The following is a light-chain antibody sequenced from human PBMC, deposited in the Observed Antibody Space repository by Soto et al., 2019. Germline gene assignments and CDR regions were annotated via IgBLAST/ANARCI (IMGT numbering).Light chain of an antibody. CDR1: QSISSW. CDR2: KPS. J-gene: IGKJ1*01. Sequence: DIQMTQSPSTLSASVGDRVTITSRASQSISSWLAWYQQKPGKAPKLLIYKPSSLESGVASRFRGRLSGTEVTAPISSLQPDHFVTYQCQRYHRYPWTLGQGTKVEIK. CDR3: QRYHRYPWT. V-gene: IGKV1-5*03.